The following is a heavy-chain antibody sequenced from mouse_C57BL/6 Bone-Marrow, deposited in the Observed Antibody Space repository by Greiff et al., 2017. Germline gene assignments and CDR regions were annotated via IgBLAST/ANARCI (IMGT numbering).Heavy chain of an antibody. J-gene: IGHJ4*01. D-gene: IGHD3-2*02. V-gene: IGHV2-6*01. CDR3: ARDGSGVDDYAMGD. Sequence: QVQLKQSGPGLVAPSQSLSITCTVSGFSLTSYGVDWVRQSPGKGLEWLGVIWGVGSTNYNSALKSRLSISKDNSKSQVFLKMNSLQTDDTAMYYGARDGSGVDDYAMGDWGEGASVTVSS. CDR1: GFSLTSYG. CDR2: IWGVGST.